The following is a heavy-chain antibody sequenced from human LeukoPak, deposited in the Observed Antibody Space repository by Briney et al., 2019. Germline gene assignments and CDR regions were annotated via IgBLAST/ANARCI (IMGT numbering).Heavy chain of an antibody. Sequence: GGSLRLSCAASGFTLSSYAMSWVRQAPGKGLEWVSAISGSGGSTYYADSVKGRFTISRDNSKNTLYLRMNSLRAEDTAVYYCAKDLLDYDGDYWGQGTLVTVSS. CDR1: GFTLSSYA. CDR2: ISGSGGST. V-gene: IGHV3-23*01. D-gene: IGHD3-22*01. CDR3: AKDLLDYDGDY. J-gene: IGHJ4*02.